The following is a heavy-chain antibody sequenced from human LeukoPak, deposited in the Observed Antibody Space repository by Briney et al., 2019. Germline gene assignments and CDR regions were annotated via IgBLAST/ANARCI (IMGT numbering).Heavy chain of an antibody. J-gene: IGHJ6*03. CDR1: GFTFSSYA. D-gene: IGHD3-22*01. CDR3: AKDAMNYYYDSSGYMYYYYYMDV. V-gene: IGHV3-30*02. Sequence: GGSLRLSCAASGFTFSSYAMHWVRQAPGKGLEWVAFIRYDGSNKYYADSVKGRFTISRDNSKNTLYLQMNSLRAEDTAVYYCAKDAMNYYYDSSGYMYYYYYMDVWGKGTTVTISS. CDR2: IRYDGSNK.